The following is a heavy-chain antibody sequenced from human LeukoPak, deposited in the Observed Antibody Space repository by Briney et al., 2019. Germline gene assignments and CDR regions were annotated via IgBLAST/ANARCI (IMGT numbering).Heavy chain of an antibody. D-gene: IGHD6-13*01. CDR3: ARDPSSRRIAAAGTNWFDP. V-gene: IGHV1-18*01. J-gene: IGHJ5*02. CDR1: GYTFTSYG. CDR2: ISAYNGNT. Sequence: ASVKVSCKASGYTFTSYGISWVRQAPGQGLEWMGWISAYNGNTNYAQKLQGRLTMTTDTSTSTAYMELRSLRSDDTAVYYCARDPSSRRIAAAGTNWFDPWGQGTLVTVSS.